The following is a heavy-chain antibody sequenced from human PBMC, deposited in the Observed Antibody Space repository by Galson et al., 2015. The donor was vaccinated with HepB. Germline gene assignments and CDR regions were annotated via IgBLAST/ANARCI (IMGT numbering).Heavy chain of an antibody. CDR3: ARDGDPVVGYFDF. Sequence: SVKVSCKASGYDFNNFYVHWVRQAPGQGLDWMAMINPNGGSATSAQNFKGRVTVTRDTATRTVYMELRSLRFEDTAVYYCARDGDPVVGYFDFWGQGTLLTVSS. D-gene: IGHD4-17*01. V-gene: IGHV1-46*02. CDR1: GYDFNNFY. CDR2: INPNGGSA. J-gene: IGHJ4*02.